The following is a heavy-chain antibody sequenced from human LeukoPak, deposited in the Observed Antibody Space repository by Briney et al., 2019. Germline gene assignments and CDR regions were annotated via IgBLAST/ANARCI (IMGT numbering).Heavy chain of an antibody. CDR2: IYTRGST. CDR3: ARAPSSSWPPDY. CDR1: GGSISSYD. V-gene: IGHV4-4*07. D-gene: IGHD6-13*01. Sequence: SETLSLTCTVSGGSISSYDWSWFRQPAGKRLEWIGRIYTRGSTNYNPSLKSRVTISVDTSKNQFSLKLSSVTAADTAVYYCARAPSSSWPPDYWGQGTLVTVSS. J-gene: IGHJ4*02.